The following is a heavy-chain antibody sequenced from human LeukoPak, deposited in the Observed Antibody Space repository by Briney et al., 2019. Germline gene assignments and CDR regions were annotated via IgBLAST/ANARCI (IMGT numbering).Heavy chain of an antibody. V-gene: IGHV1-2*02. J-gene: IGHJ4*02. CDR1: GYTFTGYY. CDR3: ARDGYGDYFPELPDY. CDR2: INPNSGGT. Sequence: GASVKVSCKASGYTFTGYYMHWVRQAPGQGLEWMGWINPNSGGTNYAQKFQGRVTMTRDTSISTAYMELSRLRSDDTAVYYCARDGYGDYFPELPDYWGQGTLVTVSS. D-gene: IGHD4-17*01.